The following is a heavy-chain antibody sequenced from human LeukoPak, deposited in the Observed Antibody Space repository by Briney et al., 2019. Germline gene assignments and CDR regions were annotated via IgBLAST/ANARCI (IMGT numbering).Heavy chain of an antibody. CDR3: ARGYGGIYYYYMDV. CDR2: INRSGSI. V-gene: IGHV4-34*01. Sequence: SETLSLTCAVYGGSFSGYYWSWIRQPPGKGLEWIGEINRSGSINYNPSLKSRVTISVDTSKNQFSLRLRSMTAADTAVYYCARGYGGIYYYYMDVWGRGTTVTVSS. J-gene: IGHJ6*03. CDR1: GGSFSGYY. D-gene: IGHD3-16*01.